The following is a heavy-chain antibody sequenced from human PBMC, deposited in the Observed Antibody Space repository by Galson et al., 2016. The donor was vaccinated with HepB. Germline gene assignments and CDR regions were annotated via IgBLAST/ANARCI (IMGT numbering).Heavy chain of an antibody. Sequence: QSGAEVKKPGESLRIACKASGYKFSSYWIGWVRQMPGKGLEWMAIIYPGDSDTRYSPAFQGQVTISADTSISPAYLQWSSLRASDTAIYYCARGDFWSGYYYYGMEAWGQGTTVTFS. J-gene: IGHJ6*02. V-gene: IGHV5-51*03. CDR1: GYKFSSYW. D-gene: IGHD3-3*01. CDR3: ARGDFWSGYYYYGMEA. CDR2: IYPGDSDT.